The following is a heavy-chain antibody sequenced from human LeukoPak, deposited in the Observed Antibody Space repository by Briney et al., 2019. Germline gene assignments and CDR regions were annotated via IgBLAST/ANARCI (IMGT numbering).Heavy chain of an antibody. J-gene: IGHJ4*02. CDR3: ARRSSGSYFFDY. D-gene: IGHD1-26*01. CDR1: GYSFSIYW. Sequence: GESLKISCKTSGYSFSIYWIGWVRQMPGKGLEWMGIIYPGDSDTRYSPSFQGQATISADKSISTTYLQWSSLKASDTAMYYCARRSSGSYFFDYWGQGTLVTVSS. V-gene: IGHV5-51*01. CDR2: IYPGDSDT.